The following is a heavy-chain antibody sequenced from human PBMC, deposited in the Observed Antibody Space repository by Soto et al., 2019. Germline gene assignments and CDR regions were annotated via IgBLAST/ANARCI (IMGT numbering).Heavy chain of an antibody. CDR3: ARCRHYGSGSYYNPLPLSRYYYYGMDV. D-gene: IGHD3-10*01. J-gene: IGHJ6*02. CDR1: GGSFSGYY. CDR2: INHSGST. V-gene: IGHV4-34*01. Sequence: QVQLQQWGAGLLKPSETLSLTCAVYGGSFSGYYWSWIRQPPGKGLEWIGEINHSGSTNYNPSLKSRVTISVDTSNNHFSLKLSSVTAADTAVYYCARCRHYGSGSYYNPLPLSRYYYYGMDVWGQGTTVTVSS.